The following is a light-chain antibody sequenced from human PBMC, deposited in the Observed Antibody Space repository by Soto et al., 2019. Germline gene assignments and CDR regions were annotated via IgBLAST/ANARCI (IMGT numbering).Light chain of an antibody. J-gene: IGLJ3*02. CDR1: SSNIGSNT. Sequence: QSVLTQPPSASGTPGQRVTISCSGSSSNIGSNTVNWYQQLPGTAPKVLIYGNNQRPSGVPDRFSGSKSGTSASLAISGLQSEDEADYYCAAWDDSLNGRVFGGGTKVTVL. V-gene: IGLV1-44*01. CDR3: AAWDDSLNGRV. CDR2: GNN.